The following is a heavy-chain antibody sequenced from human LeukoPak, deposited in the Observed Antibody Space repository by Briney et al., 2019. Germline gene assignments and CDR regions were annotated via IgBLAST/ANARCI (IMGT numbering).Heavy chain of an antibody. CDR3: TRDPRVLDY. Sequence: GGSLRLSCAASGFTFSSYGMHWFRQAPGKGLEWVAFIRYDGSNKYYADSVKGRFTMSRDNAKNSLYLQMNSLRTEDTAVYYCTRDPRVLDYWGQGTLVTVSS. J-gene: IGHJ4*02. CDR2: IRYDGSNK. D-gene: IGHD3-10*01. CDR1: GFTFSSYG. V-gene: IGHV3-30*02.